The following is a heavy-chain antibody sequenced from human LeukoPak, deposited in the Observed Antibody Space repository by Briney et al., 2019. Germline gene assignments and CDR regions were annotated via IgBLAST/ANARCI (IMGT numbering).Heavy chain of an antibody. V-gene: IGHV4-39*01. CDR2: IYYSGST. Sequence: PSETLSLTCTVSGGSISSSSYYWGWIRQPPGKGLEWIGSIYYSGSTYYNPSLKSRGTISVDTSKNQFSLKLSSVTAADTAVYYCAGQAGDYYFDYWGQGTLVTVSS. CDR3: AGQAGDYYFDY. D-gene: IGHD2-21*02. J-gene: IGHJ4*02. CDR1: GGSISSSSYY.